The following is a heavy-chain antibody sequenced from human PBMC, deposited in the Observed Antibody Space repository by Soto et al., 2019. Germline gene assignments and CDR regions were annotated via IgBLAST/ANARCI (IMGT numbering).Heavy chain of an antibody. CDR1: GGSISIGGYY. Sequence: QVQLQESGPGLVKPSQTLSLTCTVSGGSISIGGYYWSWIRQHPGKGLEWIGYIYYSGSFYYNPSLRSRVTISVDTSKDRFSLKLSSVTAADTAVYYCARGGVVSASIEVNWFDPWGQGTLVTVSS. CDR2: IYYSGSF. V-gene: IGHV4-31*03. CDR3: ARGGVVSASIEVNWFDP. J-gene: IGHJ5*02. D-gene: IGHD2-2*02.